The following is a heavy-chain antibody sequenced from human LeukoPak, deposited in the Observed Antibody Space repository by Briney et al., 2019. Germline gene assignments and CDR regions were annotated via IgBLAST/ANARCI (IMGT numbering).Heavy chain of an antibody. V-gene: IGHV4-34*01. CDR1: GGSFSGYY. Sequence: SETLSITCAVYGGSFSGYYWSWIRQPPGKGLEWIGEINHSGSTNYNPSLKSRVTISVDTSKNQFSLKLSSVTAADTAVYYCXXXXXXXXXXWLPDYYYYGMDVWGQGTTVTVSS. CDR3: XXXXXXXXXXWLPDYYYYGMDV. D-gene: IGHD3-9*01. J-gene: IGHJ6*02. CDR2: INHSGST.